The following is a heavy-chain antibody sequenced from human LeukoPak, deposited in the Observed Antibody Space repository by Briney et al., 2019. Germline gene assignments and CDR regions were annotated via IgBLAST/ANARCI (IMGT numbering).Heavy chain of an antibody. CDR3: ARGGSSPGDYYYYMDV. J-gene: IGHJ6*03. CDR2: IIPIFGTA. D-gene: IGHD6-6*01. CDR1: GGTFSSYA. Sequence: GASVKVSCKASGGTFSSYAISWGRQAPGQGLEWRGGIIPIFGTANYAQKFQGRVTITTDETTSTAYMELSSLRSEDTAVYYCARGGSSPGDYYYYMDVWGKGTTVTVSS. V-gene: IGHV1-69*05.